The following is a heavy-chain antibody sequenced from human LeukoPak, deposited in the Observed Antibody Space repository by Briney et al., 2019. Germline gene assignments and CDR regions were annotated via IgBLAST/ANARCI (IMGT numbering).Heavy chain of an antibody. CDR3: ARDASNGYSYGYHFDY. V-gene: IGHV3-53*01. CDR1: GFTVSTNY. Sequence: PGGSLRLSCAASGFTVSTNYMSWVRQAPGKGLEWVSVSYSGGSSYYADSVKGRFTISRDNSKNTLYLQMNSLRAEDTAVYFCARDASNGYSYGYHFDYWGQGTLVTVSS. D-gene: IGHD5-18*01. CDR2: SYSGGSS. J-gene: IGHJ4*02.